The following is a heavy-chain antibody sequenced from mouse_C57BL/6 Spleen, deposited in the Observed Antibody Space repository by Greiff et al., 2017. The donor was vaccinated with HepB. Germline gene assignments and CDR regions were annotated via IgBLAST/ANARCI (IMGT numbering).Heavy chain of an antibody. CDR1: GFTFSDYG. D-gene: IGHD2-4*01. CDR3: ARRGLRRGSYAMDY. V-gene: IGHV5-17*01. J-gene: IGHJ4*01. CDR2: ISSGSSTI. Sequence: EVKLMESGGGLVKPGGSLKLSCAASGFTFSDYGMHWVRQAPEKGLEWVAYISSGSSTIYYADTVKGRFTISRDNAKNTLFLQMTSLRSEDTAMYYSARRGLRRGSYAMDYWGQGTSVTVSS.